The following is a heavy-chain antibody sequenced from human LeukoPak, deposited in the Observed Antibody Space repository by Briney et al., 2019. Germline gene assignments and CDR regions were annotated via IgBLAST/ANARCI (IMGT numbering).Heavy chain of an antibody. Sequence: SETLSLTCTVSGGSISGYYWSWIRQPAGRGLEWIGRIQTSGSTNYNPSLKSRVTMSVDTSKNKFSLKVNSVTAADTAVYYCARVGSGWSFDYWGQGTLVTVSS. CDR2: IQTSGST. V-gene: IGHV4-4*07. J-gene: IGHJ4*02. CDR3: ARVGSGWSFDY. D-gene: IGHD6-19*01. CDR1: GGSISGYY.